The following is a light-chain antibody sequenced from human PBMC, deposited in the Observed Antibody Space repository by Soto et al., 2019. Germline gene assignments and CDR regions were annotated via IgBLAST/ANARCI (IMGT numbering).Light chain of an antibody. CDR3: TSYAGYNNPVV. Sequence: SALTQPPSASGSPGQSVTISCTGTSSDIGSYNYVSWYQQHPDKAPKLMIYEVNKRPSGVPDRFSGSKSGNTASLTVSGLQAEDEADYYCTSYAGYNNPVVFGGGTQLTVL. CDR2: EVN. CDR1: SSDIGSYNY. J-gene: IGLJ2*01. V-gene: IGLV2-8*01.